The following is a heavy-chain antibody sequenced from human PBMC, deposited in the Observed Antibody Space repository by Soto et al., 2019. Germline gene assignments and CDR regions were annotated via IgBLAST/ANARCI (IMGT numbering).Heavy chain of an antibody. CDR3: ARRSGTTIFDY. Sequence: ASVKVSCKASGYTFSNYGISWVRQAPGQGLEWMGCIRIYSDDTHFAQKFQGRVTMTADTSTTTAYLDLSDLTSYDTAVYFCARRSGTTIFDYWGPGTLVTVSS. D-gene: IGHD1-1*01. CDR1: GYTFSNYG. V-gene: IGHV1-18*04. CDR2: IRIYSDDT. J-gene: IGHJ4*02.